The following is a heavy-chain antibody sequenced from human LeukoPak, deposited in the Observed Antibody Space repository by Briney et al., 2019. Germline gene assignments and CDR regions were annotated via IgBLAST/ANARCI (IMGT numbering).Heavy chain of an antibody. D-gene: IGHD4-17*01. CDR2: ISYDGSNK. V-gene: IGHV3-30*18. CDR1: GFTFSSYG. Sequence: GGSLRLSCAASGFTFSSYGMHWVRQAPGKGLEWVAVISYDGSNKYYVDSVKGRFTISRDNSKNTLYLQMNSLRAEDTAVYYCAKDTDYGDYDLHYWGQGTLVTVSS. J-gene: IGHJ4*02. CDR3: AKDTDYGDYDLHY.